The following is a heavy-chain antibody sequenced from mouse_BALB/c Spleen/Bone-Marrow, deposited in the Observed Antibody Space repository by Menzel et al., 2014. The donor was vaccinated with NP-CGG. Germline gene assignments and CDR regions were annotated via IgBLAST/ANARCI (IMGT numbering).Heavy chain of an antibody. CDR3: ARWEYYAMDY. V-gene: IGHV14-3*02. Sequence: VQLQQSGAELVKPGASVKLSCTASGFNIKDTYMHWVKQRPAQGLEWIGKIDPANGNTKYDPKFQSKATITADTSSNTAYLQVSSLTSEDTAVYYCARWEYYAMDYWGQGTSVTVSS. CDR2: IDPANGNT. D-gene: IGHD4-1*01. CDR1: GFNIKDTY. J-gene: IGHJ4*01.